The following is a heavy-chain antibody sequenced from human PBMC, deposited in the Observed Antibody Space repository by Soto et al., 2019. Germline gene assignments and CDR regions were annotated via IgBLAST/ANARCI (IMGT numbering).Heavy chain of an antibody. CDR3: TREGYGSGSTLDY. J-gene: IGHJ4*02. D-gene: IGHD3-10*01. V-gene: IGHV1-69*08. CDR2: IIPILGIA. CDR1: GGTFSSYT. Sequence: QVQLVQSGAAVKKPGSSVKVSCKASGGTFSSYTISWVRQAPGQGLEWMGRIIPILGIANYAQKFQGRVTITAQQSTSTAYMELSILISEGTGVYYCTREGYGSGSTLDYWGQGTLVTVSS.